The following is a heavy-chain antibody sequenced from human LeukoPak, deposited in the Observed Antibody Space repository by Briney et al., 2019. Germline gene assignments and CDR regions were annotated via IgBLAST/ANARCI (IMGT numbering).Heavy chain of an antibody. J-gene: IGHJ4*02. Sequence: GGSLRLSCAASGFTFSNYWMSWVRQAPGKGLEWVAHINQDGSEEHYMDSVKARFIISRDNAKNSLSLQMDSLRAEDTAVYYCVRDGGVSGYDLLDYWGQGTMVTVSS. V-gene: IGHV3-7*01. CDR1: GFTFSNYW. D-gene: IGHD5-12*01. CDR2: INQDGSEE. CDR3: VRDGGVSGYDLLDY.